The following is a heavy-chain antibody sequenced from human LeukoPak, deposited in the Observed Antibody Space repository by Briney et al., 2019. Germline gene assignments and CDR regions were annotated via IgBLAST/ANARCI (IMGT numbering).Heavy chain of an antibody. D-gene: IGHD7-27*01. CDR1: GFTFSSDS. CDR2: ISRSSRYI. V-gene: IGHV3-21*01. CDR3: ARSLTGDLDWFDP. Sequence: PGGSLRLSCAASGFTFSSDSMNWVRQAPGKGLEWVPSISRSSRYIYYADSVKGRFTVSRDNAKNSLYLQMNSLGAEDTAVYYCARSLTGDLDWFDPWGPGTLVTVSS. J-gene: IGHJ5*02.